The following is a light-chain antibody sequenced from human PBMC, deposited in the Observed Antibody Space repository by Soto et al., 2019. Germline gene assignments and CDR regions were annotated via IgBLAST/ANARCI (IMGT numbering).Light chain of an antibody. Sequence: EIVLTQSPGTLSLSPGERATLSCRASQSVSSYLAWYQQKPGQAPRLLIYGESSRATGIPDRFSGSGSGTDFTLTTSRLEPEDFAVYYCEQYGSSPRTFGQGTKVEIK. CDR3: EQYGSSPRT. V-gene: IGKV3-20*01. CDR2: GES. J-gene: IGKJ1*01. CDR1: QSVSSY.